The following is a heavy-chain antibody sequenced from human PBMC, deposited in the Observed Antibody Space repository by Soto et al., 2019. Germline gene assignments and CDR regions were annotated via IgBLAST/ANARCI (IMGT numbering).Heavy chain of an antibody. D-gene: IGHD2-15*01. CDR3: ANRVAHPKYYYYYGMDV. J-gene: IGHJ6*02. CDR2: ISGSGGST. CDR1: GFTFSSYA. Sequence: GGSLRLSCAASGFTFSSYAMSLVRQAPGKGLEWVSAISGSGGSTYYADSVKGRFTISRDNSKNTLYLQMNSLRAEDTAVYYCANRVAHPKYYYYYGMDVWGQGTTVTVSS. V-gene: IGHV3-23*01.